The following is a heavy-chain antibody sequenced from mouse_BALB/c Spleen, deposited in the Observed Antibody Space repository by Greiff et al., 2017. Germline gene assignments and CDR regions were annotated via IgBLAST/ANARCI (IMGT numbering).Heavy chain of an antibody. CDR3: ARYQLRGAMDY. V-gene: IGHV3-2*02. D-gene: IGHD1-1*01. Sequence: EVQLQESGPGLVKPSQSLSLTCTVTGYSITSDYAWNWIRQFPGNKLEWMGYISYSGSTSYNPSLKSRISITRDTSKNQFFLQLNSVTTEDTATYYCARYQLRGAMDYWGQGTSVTVSS. CDR1: GYSITSDYA. J-gene: IGHJ4*01. CDR2: ISYSGST.